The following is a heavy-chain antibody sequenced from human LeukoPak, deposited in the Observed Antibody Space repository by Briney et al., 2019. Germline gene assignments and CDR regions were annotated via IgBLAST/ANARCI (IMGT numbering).Heavy chain of an antibody. CDR2: IRSSSTTI. CDR1: GFTFRMCS. J-gene: IGHJ4*02. V-gene: IGHV3-48*02. Sequence: GGSLRLSCAASGFTFRMCSLNWVRQAPGKGLEWVAYIRSSSTTIHYADSVKGRFTISRDNAKNSLYLQMNSLKDEDTGVYYCARDRQDYDLLTGYDFWGQGTLVTVSS. D-gene: IGHD3-9*01. CDR3: ARDRQDYDLLTGYDF.